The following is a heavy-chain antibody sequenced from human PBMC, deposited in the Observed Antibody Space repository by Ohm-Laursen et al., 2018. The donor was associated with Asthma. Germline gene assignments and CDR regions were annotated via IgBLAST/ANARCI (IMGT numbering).Heavy chain of an antibody. V-gene: IGHV3-53*01. CDR3: ARAPTITTIFYS. J-gene: IGHJ5*02. CDR1: GFTVSDNF. D-gene: IGHD4-11*01. Sequence: SLRLSCTASGFTVSDNFVSWVRQAPGKGLEWVAIIYSGGTTFYADSVKDRFTVSRDNSKNTVYLQMNSLRAEDTAVYYCARAPTITTIFYSWGLGTLVTVSS. CDR2: IYSGGTT.